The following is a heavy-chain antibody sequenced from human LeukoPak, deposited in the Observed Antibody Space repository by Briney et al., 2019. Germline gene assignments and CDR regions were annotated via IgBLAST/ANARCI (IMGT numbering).Heavy chain of an antibody. V-gene: IGHV4-59*01. CDR1: GASISTYY. Sequence: TSETLSLTCTVSGASISTYYWSWIRQPPGKGLEWIGYIYYSGITNYNPSLKSRVTISVDTSKSQCSLKLSSVTAADTAVYYCARRVVTATDNWFDPWGQGTLVTVSS. CDR2: IYYSGIT. J-gene: IGHJ5*02. D-gene: IGHD4-23*01. CDR3: ARRVVTATDNWFDP.